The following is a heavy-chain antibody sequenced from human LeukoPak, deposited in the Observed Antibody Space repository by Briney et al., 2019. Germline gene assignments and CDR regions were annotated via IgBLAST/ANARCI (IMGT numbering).Heavy chain of an antibody. D-gene: IGHD3-10*01. Sequence: PGGSLRLSCSASGFTFSSYAMHWVRQAPGKGLEYVSAISSNGGSTYYADSVKGRFTISRGNSKNTLYLQMSSLRAEDTAVYYCVKDYHRITMVLHYFDYWGQGTLVTVSS. V-gene: IGHV3-64D*06. J-gene: IGHJ4*02. CDR1: GFTFSSYA. CDR3: VKDYHRITMVLHYFDY. CDR2: ISSNGGST.